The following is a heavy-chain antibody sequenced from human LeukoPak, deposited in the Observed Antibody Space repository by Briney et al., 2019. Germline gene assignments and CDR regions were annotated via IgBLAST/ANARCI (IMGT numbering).Heavy chain of an antibody. CDR2: INHSGST. CDR3: AFSSGWGSGAFDI. CDR1: GGSFSGYY. D-gene: IGHD6-19*01. J-gene: IGHJ3*02. Sequence: SETLSLTCAVYGGSFSGYYWSWIRQRPGKGLEWIGEINHSGSTNYNPSLKSRVTISVDTSKNQFSLKLSSVTAADTAVYYCAFSSGWGSGAFDIWGQGTMVTVSS. V-gene: IGHV4-34*01.